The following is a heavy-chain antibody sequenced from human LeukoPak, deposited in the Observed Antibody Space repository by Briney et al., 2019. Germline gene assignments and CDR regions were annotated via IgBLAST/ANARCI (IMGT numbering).Heavy chain of an antibody. CDR2: ISGSGGST. J-gene: IGHJ1*01. CDR3: ANDDYYNSSGYDKYSQH. V-gene: IGHV3-23*01. Sequence: GGSLRLSCAASGFTFSSYAMSWVRQAPGKGLEWVSAISGSGGSTYYADSVKGGFTISRDNSKNTLYLQMNSLRAEDTAVSYCANDDYYNSSGYDKYSQHWGQRTLVSVSS. CDR1: GFTFSSYA. D-gene: IGHD3-22*01.